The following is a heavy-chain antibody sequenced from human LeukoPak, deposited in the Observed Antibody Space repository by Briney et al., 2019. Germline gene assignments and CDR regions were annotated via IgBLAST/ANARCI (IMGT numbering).Heavy chain of an antibody. J-gene: IGHJ4*02. CDR1: GGSFSGYY. CDR2: INHSGST. CDR3: ARGSTSLDFDY. D-gene: IGHD2-2*01. V-gene: IGHV4-34*01. Sequence: PSETLSLTCAVYGGSFSGYYWSWIRHPPGKGLEWIGEINHSGSTNYNPSLKSRVTISVDRSKNQFSLKLSSVTAADTAVYYCARGSTSLDFDYWGQGTLVTVSS.